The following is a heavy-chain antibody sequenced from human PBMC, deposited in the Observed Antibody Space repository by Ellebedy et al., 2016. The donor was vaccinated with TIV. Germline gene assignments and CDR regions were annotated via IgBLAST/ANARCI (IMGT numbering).Heavy chain of an antibody. V-gene: IGHV4-39*01. CDR1: GGSISSSHYY. Sequence: MPSETLSLTCTVSGGSISSSHYYWGWIRQPPGKGLEWIGSIHYSGTTYYNPSLKSRVTISVDTSKNQFSLKLNSVTAADTAVYYCASPSTDKYNTGWHPFDPWGQGTLVTVSS. CDR3: ASPSTDKYNTGWHPFDP. J-gene: IGHJ5*02. CDR2: IHYSGTT. D-gene: IGHD6-19*01.